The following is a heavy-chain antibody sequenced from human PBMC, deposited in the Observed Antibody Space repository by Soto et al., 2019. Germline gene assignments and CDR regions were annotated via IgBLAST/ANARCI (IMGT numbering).Heavy chain of an antibody. CDR1: GGSISSSAFY. D-gene: IGHD2-15*01. J-gene: IGHJ5*02. V-gene: IGHV4-39*01. CDR2: SYYSGTT. CDR3: ARQRVVAEAALGSDWFDP. Sequence: QLQLQESGPGLVKPSETLSLTRTVSGGSISSSAFYWGWIRQPPGKGLEWIGSSYYSGTTYYNPSLKSRVTISVDTSKNQFSLKLSSVTAADTAVYHCARQRVVAEAALGSDWFDPWGQGILVTVSS.